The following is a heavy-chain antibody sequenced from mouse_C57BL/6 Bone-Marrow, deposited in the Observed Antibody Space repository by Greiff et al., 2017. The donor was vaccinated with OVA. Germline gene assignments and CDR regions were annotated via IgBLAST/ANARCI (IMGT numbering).Heavy chain of an antibody. CDR2: ISDGGSYT. V-gene: IGHV5-4*01. CDR1: GFTFSSYA. D-gene: IGHD1-1*02. CDR3: ARGSGGLDY. Sequence: EVQVVASGGGLVKPGGSLKLSCAASGFTFSSYAMSWVRQTPEKRLEWVATISDGGSYTYYPDKLKGRFTISRDNAKNKLYLQMSHLKSDDTAMYYCARGSGGLDYWGQGTTLTVSS. J-gene: IGHJ2*01.